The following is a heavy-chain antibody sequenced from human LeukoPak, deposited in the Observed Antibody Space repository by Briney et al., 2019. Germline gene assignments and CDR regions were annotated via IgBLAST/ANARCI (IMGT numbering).Heavy chain of an antibody. V-gene: IGHV3-21*01. Sequence: PGGSLRLSCAASGFTFSRYNMNWVRQAPGKGLEWVSSISGSSSYKYYADSVKGRFTISRDSAKNSLYLQLNSLRAEDTAVYYCARDRAYDSFDYWGQGTLVTVSS. D-gene: IGHD5-12*01. CDR1: GFTFSRYN. CDR3: ARDRAYDSFDY. CDR2: ISGSSSYK. J-gene: IGHJ4*02.